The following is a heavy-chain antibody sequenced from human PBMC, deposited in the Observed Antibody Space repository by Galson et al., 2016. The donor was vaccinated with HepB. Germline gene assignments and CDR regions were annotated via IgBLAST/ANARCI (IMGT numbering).Heavy chain of an antibody. D-gene: IGHD3-10*01. CDR2: ISGSGGAT. CDR1: GFTFSDYA. J-gene: IGHJ3*02. Sequence: SLRLSCAASGFTFSDYAMNWVRQAPGKGLEWVSVISGSGGATHYADSVKGRFTISRDNSRNTLYLQMNSLRAEDTAMYYCARNMYGAATNYIGDVFDIWGQGTMVTVAS. CDR3: ARNMYGAATNYIGDVFDI. V-gene: IGHV3-23*01.